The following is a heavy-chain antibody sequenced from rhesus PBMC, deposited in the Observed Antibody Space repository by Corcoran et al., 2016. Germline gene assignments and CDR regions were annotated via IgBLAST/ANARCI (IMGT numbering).Heavy chain of an antibody. CDR3: ARVTRHSGSYFPPGY. CDR1: GGSISGGYG. V-gene: IGHV4S7*01. J-gene: IGHJ4*01. CDR2: IFGSIGST. D-gene: IGHD3-16*01. Sequence: QVQLQESGPGLVKPSETLSLTCAVSGGSISGGYGWSWIRQPPGKGLEWIGHIFGSIGSTYYNPALKSRVAISRDTSKTQFSLNLSSVTAADTAVYYCARVTRHSGSYFPPGYLGQRVLLPASS.